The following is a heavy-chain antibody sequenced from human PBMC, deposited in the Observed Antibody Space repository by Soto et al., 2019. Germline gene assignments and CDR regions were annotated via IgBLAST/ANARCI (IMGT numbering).Heavy chain of an antibody. CDR2: IYTSGST. V-gene: IGHV4-4*07. D-gene: IGHD2-8*01. CDR1: GGSISSYY. J-gene: IGHJ3*02. Sequence: SETLSLTCTVSGGSISSYYWSWIRQPAGKGLEWIGRIYTSGSTNYNPSLKSRVTMSVDTSKNQFSLKLSSVTAADTAVYYCASVIPVYANDAFDIWGQGTMVTVSS. CDR3: ASVIPVYANDAFDI.